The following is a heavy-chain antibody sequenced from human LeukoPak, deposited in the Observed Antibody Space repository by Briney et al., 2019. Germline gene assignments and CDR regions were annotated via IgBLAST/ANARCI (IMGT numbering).Heavy chain of an antibody. CDR3: ARTTLSSSDV. CDR2: IYYSGST. J-gene: IGHJ6*04. CDR1: GGSFSSSSYY. V-gene: IGHV4-39*01. Sequence: IPSKTLSLTCTVSGGSFSSSSYYWGWIRQPPGKGLEWIGSIYYSGSTYYNPSLKSRVTISVDTSKNQFSLKLSSVTAADTAVYYCARTTLSSSDVWGKGTTVTVSS. D-gene: IGHD6-6*01.